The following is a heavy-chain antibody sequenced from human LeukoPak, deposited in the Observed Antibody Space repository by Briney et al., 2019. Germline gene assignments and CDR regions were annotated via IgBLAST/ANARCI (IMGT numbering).Heavy chain of an antibody. D-gene: IGHD3-22*01. CDR3: ATSLHYYDSSTVDY. J-gene: IGHJ4*02. Sequence: GGSLRLSCAASGFNFNIYSMNWVRQAPGKGLEWVSVIYSGGSTYYADSVKGRFTISRDNSKNTLYLQMNSLRAEDTAVYYCATSLHYYDSSTVDYWGQGTLVTVSS. CDR2: IYSGGST. CDR1: GFNFNIYS. V-gene: IGHV3-53*01.